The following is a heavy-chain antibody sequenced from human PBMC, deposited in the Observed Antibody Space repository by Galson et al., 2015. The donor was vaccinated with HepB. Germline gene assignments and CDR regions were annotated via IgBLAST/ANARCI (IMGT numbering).Heavy chain of an antibody. CDR1: GYTFTDYY. CDR2: VDPEDGET. Sequence: VKVSCKVSGYTFTDYYMHWVQQAPGKGLEWMGLVDPEDGETIYAEKFQGRVTITADTSTDTAYMELSSLRSEDTAVYYCATGPTIFGVDWFDPWGQGTLVTVSS. V-gene: IGHV1-69-2*01. CDR3: ATGPTIFGVDWFDP. J-gene: IGHJ5*02. D-gene: IGHD3-3*01.